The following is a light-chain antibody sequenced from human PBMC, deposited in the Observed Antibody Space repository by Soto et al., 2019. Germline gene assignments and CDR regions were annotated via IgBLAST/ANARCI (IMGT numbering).Light chain of an antibody. CDR1: SGHSSYA. Sequence: QSVLTQSPSASASLGASVKLTCTLSSGHSSYAIAWHQQQPEKGPRYLMKLNSDGSHSKGDGIPDRFSGSSSGAERYLTISSLQSEDEADYYCQTWGTGIQVFGGGPRSPS. CDR3: QTWGTGIQV. V-gene: IGLV4-69*01. J-gene: IGLJ2*01. CDR2: LNSDGSH.